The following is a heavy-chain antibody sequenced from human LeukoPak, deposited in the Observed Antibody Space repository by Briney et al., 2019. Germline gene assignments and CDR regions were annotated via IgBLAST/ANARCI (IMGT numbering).Heavy chain of an antibody. J-gene: IGHJ4*02. CDR3: ARAGYSSGWYGLFDY. Sequence: SETLSLTCAVSGYSISSGYYWGWIPQPPGKGLEWIGSIYHSGSTYYNPSLKSRVTISVDTSKNQFSLKLSSVTAADTAVYYCARAGYSSGWYGLFDYWGEATLVTVSS. CDR1: GYSISSGYY. D-gene: IGHD6-19*01. CDR2: IYHSGST. V-gene: IGHV4-38-2*01.